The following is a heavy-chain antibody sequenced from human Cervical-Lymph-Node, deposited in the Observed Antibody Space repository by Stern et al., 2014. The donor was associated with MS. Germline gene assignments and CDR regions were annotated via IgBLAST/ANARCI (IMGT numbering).Heavy chain of an antibody. CDR3: PADYQTYAAYACDY. CDR1: GFTFSDAC. J-gene: IGHJ4*02. D-gene: IGHD4-17*01. CDR2: IKSKAAGGTK. V-gene: IGHV3-15*01. Sequence: VQLVQSGGGLIEPWGSLRLSCAASGFTFSDACWGWGRQAPAQGLELVWRIKSKAAGGTKDYAAPMKGRFTISRESLENTATLQMTSLKPENTAVYYCPADYQTYAAYACDYWGQGTLVTVSS.